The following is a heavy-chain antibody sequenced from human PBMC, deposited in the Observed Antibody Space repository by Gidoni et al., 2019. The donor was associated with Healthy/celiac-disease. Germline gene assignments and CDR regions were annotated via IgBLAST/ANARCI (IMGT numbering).Heavy chain of an antibody. J-gene: IGHJ5*02. CDR3: TTDQTATSGFDP. Sequence: EVQLVESGGGLVKPGGSLRPSCASSGVTFSNAWMSWVRQAPGKGLEWVGRIKSKTDGGTTDYAAPVKGRFTISRDDSKNTLYLQMNSLKTEDTAVYYCTTDQTATSGFDPWGQGTLVTVSS. CDR2: IKSKTDGGTT. V-gene: IGHV3-15*01. CDR1: GVTFSNAW.